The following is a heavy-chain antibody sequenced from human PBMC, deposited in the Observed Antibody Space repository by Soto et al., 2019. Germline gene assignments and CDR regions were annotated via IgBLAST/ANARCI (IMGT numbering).Heavy chain of an antibody. V-gene: IGHV1-69*01. D-gene: IGHD1-1*01. J-gene: IGHJ6*02. CDR1: GGTFSSYA. Sequence: QVQLVQSGAEVKKPGSSVKVSCKASGGTFSSYAISWVRQAPGQGLEWVGEIISMYGAAMYAQKFQGRVTIIADESASTAYMGLSSLRSEDTAVYYCARGGKERFRGSGMDVWGQGTTVTVS. CDR3: ARGGKERFRGSGMDV. CDR2: IISMYGAA.